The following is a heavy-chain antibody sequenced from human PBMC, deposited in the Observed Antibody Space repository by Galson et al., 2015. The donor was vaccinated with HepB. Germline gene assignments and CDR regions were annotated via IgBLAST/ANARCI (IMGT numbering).Heavy chain of an antibody. V-gene: IGHV2-5*02. CDR1: GVSLSTSGGG. Sequence: PALVKPTQTLTLTCTFSGVSLSTSGGGVGWIRQPPGKALEWLALIYWDDDKRYSPSLKSRLTITKDTSKNQGVLTMTNMDPVDTATYYCALSRDFDWLFHYFDYWGQGTPVTVSS. CDR3: ALSRDFDWLFHYFDY. J-gene: IGHJ4*02. D-gene: IGHD3-9*01. CDR2: IYWDDDK.